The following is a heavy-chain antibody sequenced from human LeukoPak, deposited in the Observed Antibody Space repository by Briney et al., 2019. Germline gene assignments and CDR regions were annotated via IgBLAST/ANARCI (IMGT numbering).Heavy chain of an antibody. D-gene: IGHD1-26*01. CDR3: ARGGHSGSYYDFDY. J-gene: IGHJ4*02. V-gene: IGHV4-59*01. CDR2: IYYSGST. Sequence: PSETLSLTCTVSGGSISSYYWSWIRQPPGKGLEWIGYIYYSGSTNYNPSLKSRVTISVDTSKNQFSLKLSSVTAAATAVYYCARGGHSGSYYDFDYWGQGTLVTVSS. CDR1: GGSISSYY.